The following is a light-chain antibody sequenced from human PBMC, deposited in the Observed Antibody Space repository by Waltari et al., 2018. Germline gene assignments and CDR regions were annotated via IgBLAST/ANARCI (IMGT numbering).Light chain of an antibody. CDR1: QSLLHSNGYNY. J-gene: IGKJ3*01. CDR2: LGS. CDR3: MQALQTPPELT. V-gene: IGKV2-28*01. Sequence: DIVMTQSPLSLPVTPGEPASISCRSSQSLLHSNGYNYLDWYLQKPGQSPQLLIYLGSNRASGVPDRFSGSGSGTDFTLKISRVDAEDVGVYYCMQALQTPPELTFGPGTKVDIK.